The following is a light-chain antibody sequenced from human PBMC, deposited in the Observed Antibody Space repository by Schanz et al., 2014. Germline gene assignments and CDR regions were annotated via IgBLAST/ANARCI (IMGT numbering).Light chain of an antibody. CDR1: GSTFASNI. J-gene: IGLJ3*02. CDR2: SNY. Sequence: QSVLTQPPSASGTPGQRVTISCSGGGSTFASNIVNWYQQLPGTAPKLLIYSNYLRPSGVPDRFSASKSGTSASLAISGLQSEDEADYYCQSYDGSLSGPVFGGGTKLTVL. V-gene: IGLV1-44*01. CDR3: QSYDGSLSGPV.